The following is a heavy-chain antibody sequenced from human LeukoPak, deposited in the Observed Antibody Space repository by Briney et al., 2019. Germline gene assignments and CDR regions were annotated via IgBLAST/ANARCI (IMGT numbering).Heavy chain of an antibody. CDR3: ARVKWELNWFDP. V-gene: IGHV3-74*01. CDR2: INSDGSTT. J-gene: IGHJ5*02. Sequence: PGGSLRLSCAASGFTFCSYWMHWVRQAPGKGLVWVSRINSDGSTTSYADSVKGRFTISRDNAKNTVYLQMNSLRADDTALYYWARVKWELNWFDPWGQGTLVTVSS. D-gene: IGHD1-26*01. CDR1: GFTFCSYW.